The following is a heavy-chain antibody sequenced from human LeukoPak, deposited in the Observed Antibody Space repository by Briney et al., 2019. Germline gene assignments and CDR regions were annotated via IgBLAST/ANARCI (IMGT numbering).Heavy chain of an antibody. CDR3: ARVGELEPFDY. D-gene: IGHD1-1*01. J-gene: IGHJ4*02. CDR1: GGSISSGGYY. Sequence: PSETLSLTCTVSGGSISSGGYYWSWIRQHPGKGLEWIGYIYYSGSTYYNPSLEGRVTISVDTSKNQFSLKLSSVTAADTAVYYCARVGELEPFDYWGQGTLVTVSS. CDR2: IYYSGST. V-gene: IGHV4-31*03.